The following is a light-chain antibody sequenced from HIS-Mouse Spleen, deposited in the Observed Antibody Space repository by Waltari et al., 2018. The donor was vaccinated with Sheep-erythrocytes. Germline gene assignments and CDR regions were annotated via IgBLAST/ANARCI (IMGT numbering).Light chain of an antibody. CDR3: QQYGSSPT. CDR2: GAS. CDR1: QSVSSSY. J-gene: IGKJ5*01. V-gene: IGKV3-20*01. Sequence: EIVLTQSPGTRSLSPGERATLSCRASQSVSSSYLAWYQQKPSQAPRLLIYGASSRATGIPDRFSGSGSGTDFTLTISRLEPEDFAVYYCQQYGSSPTFGQGTRLEIK.